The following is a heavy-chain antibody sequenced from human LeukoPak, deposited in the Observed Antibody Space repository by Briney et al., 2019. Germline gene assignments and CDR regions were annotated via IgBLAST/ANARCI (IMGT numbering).Heavy chain of an antibody. CDR1: GYTFTDYS. V-gene: IGHV1-2*02. J-gene: IGHJ4*02. CDR3: AGEDGYNYAY. Sequence: ASVKGSCKTSGYTFTDYSMHWVRQAPGQGLEWMGWINPNSGRTNYAQKFHGRVTVTRDTSISTAYMELSRLRSDDTAVYYCAGEDGYNYAYWGQGTLVSVSS. D-gene: IGHD5-24*01. CDR2: INPNSGRT.